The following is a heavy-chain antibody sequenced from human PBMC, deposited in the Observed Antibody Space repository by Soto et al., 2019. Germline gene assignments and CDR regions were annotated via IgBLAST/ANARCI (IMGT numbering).Heavy chain of an antibody. CDR3: ARDQVVRGVMGLGWFDP. CDR1: GFTFSSYS. Sequence: EVQLLESGGGLVQPGGSLRLSCAASGFTFSSYSMNWVRQAPGKGLEWVSYISSSSSTIYYADSVKGRFTISRDNAKNSLYLQMNSLRDEDTAVYYCARDQVVRGVMGLGWFDPWGQGTLVTVSS. V-gene: IGHV3-48*02. CDR2: ISSSSSTI. D-gene: IGHD3-10*01. J-gene: IGHJ5*02.